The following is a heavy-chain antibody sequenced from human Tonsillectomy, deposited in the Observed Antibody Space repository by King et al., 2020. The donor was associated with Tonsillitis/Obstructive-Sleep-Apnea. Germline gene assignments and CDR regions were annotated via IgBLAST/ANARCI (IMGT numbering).Heavy chain of an antibody. V-gene: IGHV3-11*05. CDR1: GFTFSDYY. J-gene: IGHJ4*02. CDR2: ISSSSSYT. Sequence: VQLVESGGGLVKPGGSLRLSCAASGFTFSDYYMSWIRQAPGEGREWVSYISSSSSYTNYADSVKGRLTISRDNAKNSLYLQMNRLRAADTAVYYCARGRRPLPGGYYFDYWGQGTLVTVSS. CDR3: ARGRRPLPGGYYFDY. D-gene: IGHD1-26*01.